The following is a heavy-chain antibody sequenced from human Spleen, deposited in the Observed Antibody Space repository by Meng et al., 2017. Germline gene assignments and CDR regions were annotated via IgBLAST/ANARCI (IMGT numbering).Heavy chain of an antibody. D-gene: IGHD3-16*01. V-gene: IGHV1-69*01. Sequence: QVRRVELGGEVKRPGSSVKVSCKAPGGTVNSYAISWVRQAPGQGLEWMGGIIPAFGAPNHAQKFQGRVRITADESTTTAYMELSSLRSEDTAVYFCARVERTYYDYVWGLGRFDPWGQGTLVTVSS. CDR2: IIPAFGAP. CDR3: ARVERTYYDYVWGLGRFDP. CDR1: GGTVNSYA. J-gene: IGHJ5*02.